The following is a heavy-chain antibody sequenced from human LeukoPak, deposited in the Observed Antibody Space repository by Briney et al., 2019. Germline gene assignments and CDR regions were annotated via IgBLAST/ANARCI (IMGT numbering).Heavy chain of an antibody. D-gene: IGHD1-26*01. CDR3: AKRGGSSIGYFDY. J-gene: IGHJ4*02. CDR2: IRYDGSDK. V-gene: IGHV3-30*02. Sequence: GGSLRLSCAASGFTFSSNAMHWVRQAPGKGLEWVAFIRYDGSDKYYADSVKGRFTISRDNSKNTLYLQMNSLRAEDTAVFYCAKRGGSSIGYFDYWGQGTLVTVSS. CDR1: GFTFSSNA.